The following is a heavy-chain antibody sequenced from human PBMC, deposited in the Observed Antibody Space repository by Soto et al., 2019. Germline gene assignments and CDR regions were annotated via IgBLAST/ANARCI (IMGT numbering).Heavy chain of an antibody. D-gene: IGHD5-18*01. CDR3: ASRRVYCYGDFDY. V-gene: IGHV1-69*01. CDR1: GGTFSSYA. CDR2: IIAIFGTA. Sequence: QVQLVQSGAEVKKPGSSVKVSCKASGGTFSSYAISWVRQAPGQALAWMGGIIAIFGTANYAQKFQGRVTITADEFTSTAYMALSSLRSDDTAVYYCASRRVYCYGDFDYWGQGTLVSGSS. J-gene: IGHJ4*02.